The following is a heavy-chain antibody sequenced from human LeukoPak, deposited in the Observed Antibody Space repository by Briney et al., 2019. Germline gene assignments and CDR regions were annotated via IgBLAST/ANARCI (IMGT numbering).Heavy chain of an antibody. CDR1: GYTFTYYY. J-gene: IGHJ5*02. CDR3: ARDANIVVVVAATGLGWFDP. D-gene: IGHD2-15*01. CDR2: ISAYNGNT. Sequence: ASVKVSCKASGYTFTYYYMHWVRQAPGQGLEWMGWISAYNGNTNYAQKLQGRVTMTTDTSTSTAYMELRSLRSDDTAVYYCARDANIVVVVAATGLGWFDPWGQGTLVTVSS. V-gene: IGHV1-18*04.